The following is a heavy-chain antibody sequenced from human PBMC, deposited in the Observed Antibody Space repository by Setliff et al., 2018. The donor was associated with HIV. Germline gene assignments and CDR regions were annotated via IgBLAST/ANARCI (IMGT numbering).Heavy chain of an antibody. CDR2: ISDSVGST. Sequence: PGVSLRLSCAASGFTFSSYMMNWVRQAPGKGLEWVSGISDSVGSTHYADSVKGRFTISRDNSKNTLNLQMNSLRAEDTAVYYCASGYSRSSPRRDYWGQGTLVTVSS. CDR3: ASGYSRSSPRRDY. J-gene: IGHJ4*02. V-gene: IGHV3-23*01. CDR1: GFTFSSYM. D-gene: IGHD5-12*01.